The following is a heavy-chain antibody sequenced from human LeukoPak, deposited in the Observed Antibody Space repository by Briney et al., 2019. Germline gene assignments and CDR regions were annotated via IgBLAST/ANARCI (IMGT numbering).Heavy chain of an antibody. D-gene: IGHD3-10*01. CDR1: GFTFSSYA. V-gene: IGHV3-23*01. CDR2: ISGSGGST. Sequence: PGGSLRLSCAASGFTFSSYAMSWVRQAPGKGLEWVSAISGSGGSTYYADSVKGRFTISRDNSKNTLYLQMNSLRAEDTAVYYCAKDDLALSYYYGSGSYSVAFDIWGQGTMVTVSS. J-gene: IGHJ3*02. CDR3: AKDDLALSYYYGSGSYSVAFDI.